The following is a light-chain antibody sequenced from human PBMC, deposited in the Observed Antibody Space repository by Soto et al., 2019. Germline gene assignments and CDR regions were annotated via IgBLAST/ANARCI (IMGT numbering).Light chain of an antibody. J-gene: IGKJ5*01. CDR2: DAS. CDR1: QSISSY. CDR3: QQYNSYPIT. Sequence: VHMTQSPSSLSASVGYRVTITCRASQSISSYLNWYQQKPGKAPKLLIYDASSLESGVPSRFSGSGSGTEFNLTISSLQTDDFATYYCQQYNSYPITFGQGTRLEIK. V-gene: IGKV1-5*01.